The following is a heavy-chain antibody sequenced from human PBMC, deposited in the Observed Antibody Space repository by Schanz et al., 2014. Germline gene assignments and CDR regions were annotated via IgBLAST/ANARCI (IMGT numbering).Heavy chain of an antibody. CDR1: RFTVTNAW. D-gene: IGHD3-10*01. Sequence: EVQLLESGGGLVQPGGSLTLSCAASRFTVTNAWMSWVRQAPGKGLEWVSAISGSGGSTYYADSVKGRFTISRDNSKNTLYLQMNSLRAEDTAVYYCAKGRFGELSAFDIWGQGTMXTVSS. CDR2: ISGSGGST. CDR3: AKGRFGELSAFDI. J-gene: IGHJ3*02. V-gene: IGHV3-23*01.